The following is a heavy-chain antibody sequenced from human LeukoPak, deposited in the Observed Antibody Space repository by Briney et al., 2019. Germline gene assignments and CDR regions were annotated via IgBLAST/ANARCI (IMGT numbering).Heavy chain of an antibody. Sequence: GASVKVSCKASGYTFTVHYLHWVRQAPGQGPEWMGWFNPNSGDGNYAQRFQGRVTMTRVTSISTAYMEMKGLTIDDTAVYYCARDKGSGMLPFDYWGQGTRVTVSS. J-gene: IGHJ4*02. D-gene: IGHD1-1*01. V-gene: IGHV1-2*02. CDR3: ARDKGSGMLPFDY. CDR2: FNPNSGDG. CDR1: GYTFTVHY.